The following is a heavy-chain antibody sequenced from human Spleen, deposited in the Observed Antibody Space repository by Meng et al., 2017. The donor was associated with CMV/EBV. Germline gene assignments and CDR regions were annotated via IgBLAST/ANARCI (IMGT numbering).Heavy chain of an antibody. CDR2: ISWNSGNI. CDR1: GFTFDDYA. D-gene: IGHD3-3*01. J-gene: IGHJ4*02. V-gene: IGHV3-9*01. CDR3: AKDPNPFWSGYYGAYYFDS. Sequence: GGSLRLSCAASGFTFDDYAMHWVRQAPGKGLEWVSGISWNSGNIGYADSVKGRYTISRDNAKNSLYLQMNSLRTEDTALYFCAKDPNPFWSGYYGAYYFDSWGQGTLVTVSS.